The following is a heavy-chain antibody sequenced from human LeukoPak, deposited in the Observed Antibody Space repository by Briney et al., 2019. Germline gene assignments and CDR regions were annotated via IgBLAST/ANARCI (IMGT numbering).Heavy chain of an antibody. Sequence: SETLSLTCTVSGESLNPYYWNWIRQSAGKGLEWIGHIYKSGTTNFNPSLTSRVTMPLDTSRSQFCLRLGSVTAADTAVYFCGRSFLDYRDVWGKGTTVTVSS. V-gene: IGHV4-4*07. CDR3: GRSFLDYRDV. J-gene: IGHJ6*03. CDR1: GESLNPYY. D-gene: IGHD2/OR15-2a*01. CDR2: IYKSGTT.